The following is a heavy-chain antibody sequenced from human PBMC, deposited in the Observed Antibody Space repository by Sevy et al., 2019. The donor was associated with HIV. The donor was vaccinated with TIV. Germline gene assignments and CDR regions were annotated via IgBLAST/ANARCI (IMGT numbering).Heavy chain of an antibody. J-gene: IGHJ4*02. Sequence: GGSLRLSCATSGFNFDDYAMHWVRQAPGKGLEWVSGIDWKSGSIGYADSVKGRFTISRENAINSLYLQMNSLRAEDTALYYCAKDLGGNNYGEAFDCWGQGTLVTVSS. CDR2: IDWKSGSI. V-gene: IGHV3-9*01. CDR3: AKDLGGNNYGEAFDC. D-gene: IGHD3-16*01. CDR1: GFNFDDYA.